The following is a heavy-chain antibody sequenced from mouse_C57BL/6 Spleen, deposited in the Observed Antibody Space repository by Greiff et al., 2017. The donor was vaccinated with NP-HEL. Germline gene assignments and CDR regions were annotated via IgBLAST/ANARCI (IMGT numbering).Heavy chain of an antibody. V-gene: IGHV1-80*01. J-gene: IGHJ4*01. Sequence: QVQLKQSGAELVKPGASVKISCKASGYAFSSYWMNWVKQRPGKGLEWIGQIYPGDGDTNYNGKFKGKATLTADKSSSTAYMQLSSLTSEDSAVYFCASGLKFSLYYAMDYWGQGTSVTVSS. CDR2: IYPGDGDT. CDR3: ASGLKFSLYYAMDY. D-gene: IGHD1-3*01. CDR1: GYAFSSYW.